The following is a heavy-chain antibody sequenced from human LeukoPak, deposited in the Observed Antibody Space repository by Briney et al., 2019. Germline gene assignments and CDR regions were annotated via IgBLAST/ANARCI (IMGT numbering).Heavy chain of an antibody. J-gene: IGHJ4*02. CDR3: ASGDLMITFGGVRY. D-gene: IGHD3-16*01. Sequence: SETLSLTCTVSGGSISSSSYYWGWIRQPPGKGLEWIGSIYHSGSTYYNPSLKSRVTISVDTSKNQFSLKLSSVTAADTAVYYCASGDLMITFGGVRYWGQGTLVTASS. V-gene: IGHV4-39*01. CDR2: IYHSGST. CDR1: GGSISSSSYY.